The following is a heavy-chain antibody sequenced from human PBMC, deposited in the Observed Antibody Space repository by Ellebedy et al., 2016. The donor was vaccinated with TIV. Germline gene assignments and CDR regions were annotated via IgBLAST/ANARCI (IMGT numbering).Heavy chain of an antibody. CDR1: GYTFLTYY. J-gene: IGHJ4*02. V-gene: IGHV1-46*01. Sequence: AASVKVSCKASGYTFLTYYMHWVRQAPGQGLEWMGIINPSGGSTNYAQTFQGRVTMTRDTSTSTVYMELSSLRSEDTAEYYCARTGSGSRWYFDYWGQGTLVTVSS. CDR3: ARTGSGSRWYFDY. CDR2: INPSGGST. D-gene: IGHD1-26*01.